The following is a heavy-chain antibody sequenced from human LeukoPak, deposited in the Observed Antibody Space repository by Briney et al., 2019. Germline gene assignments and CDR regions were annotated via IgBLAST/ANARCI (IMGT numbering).Heavy chain of an antibody. CDR3: ARVEDIVVVPALGFDY. J-gene: IGHJ4*02. CDR1: GFTFISYS. CDR2: ISSSSSYI. D-gene: IGHD2-2*01. V-gene: IGHV3-21*01. Sequence: GGSLRLSCAASGFTFISYSMNWVRQAPGKGLEWVSPISSSSSYIYYADSVKGRFTISRDNAKNSLYLQMNSLRAEDTAVYYCARVEDIVVVPALGFDYWGQGTLVTVSS.